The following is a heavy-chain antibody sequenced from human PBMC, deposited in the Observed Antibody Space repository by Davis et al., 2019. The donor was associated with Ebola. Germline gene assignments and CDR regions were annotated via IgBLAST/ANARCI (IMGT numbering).Heavy chain of an antibody. Sequence: PSETLSLTCTVSGGSVSSGSYYWSWIRQPPGKGLEWIGYIYHSGSTYYNPSLKSRVTISVDKSKNQFSLKLSSVTAADTAVYYCAREGRLTTVTTFDYWGQGTLVTVSS. V-gene: IGHV4-30-2*01. D-gene: IGHD4-11*01. CDR2: IYHSGST. J-gene: IGHJ4*02. CDR3: AREGRLTTVTTFDY. CDR1: GGSVSSGSYY.